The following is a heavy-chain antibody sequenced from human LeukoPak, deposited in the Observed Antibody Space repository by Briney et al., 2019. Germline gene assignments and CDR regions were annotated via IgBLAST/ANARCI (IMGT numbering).Heavy chain of an antibody. CDR1: GFTFSSYA. CDR2: ISYDGSNK. CDR3: ARVDSSAGHFDY. J-gene: IGHJ4*02. Sequence: GGSLRPSCAASGFTFSSYAMHWVRQAPGKGLEWVAVISYDGSNKYYADSVKGRFTISRDNSKNTLYLQMNSLRAEDTAVYYCARVDSSAGHFDYWGQGTLVTVSS. D-gene: IGHD6-13*01. V-gene: IGHV3-30*14.